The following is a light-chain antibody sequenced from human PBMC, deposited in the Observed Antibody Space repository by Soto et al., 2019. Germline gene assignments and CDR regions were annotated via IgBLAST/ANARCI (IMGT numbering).Light chain of an antibody. J-gene: IGLJ2*01. CDR3: ETWDSNIVV. Sequence: QLVLTQSSSASASLGSSVKLTCTLSSGHSSYIIAWPQQQPGKAPRYLMKLEGSGSYNKGSGVPDRFSGSSSGADRYLTISNLQFEDEADYYCETWDSNIVVFGGGTKVTVL. CDR1: SGHSSYI. V-gene: IGLV4-60*02. CDR2: LEGSGSY.